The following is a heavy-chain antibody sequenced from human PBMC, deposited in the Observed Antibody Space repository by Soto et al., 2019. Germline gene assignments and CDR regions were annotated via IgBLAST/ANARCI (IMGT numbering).Heavy chain of an antibody. CDR2: IYHSGST. CDR3: ARYLRYCSGGSCYLNWFDP. J-gene: IGHJ5*02. V-gene: IGHV4-4*02. CDR1: SGSISSSNW. D-gene: IGHD2-15*01. Sequence: PSETLSLTCAVSSGSISSSNWWSWVRQPPGKGLEWIGEIYHSGSTNYNPSLKSRVTISVDKSKNQFSLKLSSVTAADTAVYYCARYLRYCSGGSCYLNWFDPWGQGTLVTVSS.